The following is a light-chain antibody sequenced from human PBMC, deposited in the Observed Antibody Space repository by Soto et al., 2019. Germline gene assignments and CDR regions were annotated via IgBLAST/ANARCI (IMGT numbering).Light chain of an antibody. V-gene: IGLV2-11*01. Sequence: QSALTQPRSVSGSPGQSVTISCTGTSSDVGGYNYVSWYQQHPGKAPKLMIYDVNKWPSGVPDRLSGSKSGNTASLTISGLQAEDEADYHCCSYAGSHSPWVFGGGTKVTVL. J-gene: IGLJ3*02. CDR3: CSYAGSHSPWV. CDR1: SSDVGGYNY. CDR2: DVN.